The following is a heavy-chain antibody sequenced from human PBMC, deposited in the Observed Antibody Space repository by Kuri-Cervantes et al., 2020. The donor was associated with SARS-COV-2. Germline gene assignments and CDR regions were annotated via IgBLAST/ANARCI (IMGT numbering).Heavy chain of an antibody. Sequence: SETLSLTCTVSGGSISSGSYYWSWIRQPAGKGLEWIGYIYTSGSTNYNPSLKCRVTISVDTSKNQFSLNLSSVTAADTAVYYCARPGGFLDVWGKGTTGTVSS. CDR3: ARPGGFLDV. V-gene: IGHV4-61*09. D-gene: IGHD4-23*01. CDR1: GGSISSGSYY. J-gene: IGHJ6*04. CDR2: IYTSGST.